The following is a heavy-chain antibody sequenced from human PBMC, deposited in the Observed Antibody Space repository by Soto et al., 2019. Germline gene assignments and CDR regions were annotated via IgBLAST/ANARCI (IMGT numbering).Heavy chain of an antibody. Sequence: EVQLLESGGGLVQPGGSLRLSCAASGFTFTTYAMSWVRQAPGKGLEWVSSITGSGGGTYYADSVKGRFTISRDNSKNTLYLQMISLRAEDTALYYCAKGCLTVAGPSCSRGQGALVTVSS. V-gene: IGHV3-23*01. D-gene: IGHD6-19*01. CDR2: ITGSGGGT. CDR3: AKGCLTVAGPSCS. J-gene: IGHJ4*02. CDR1: GFTFTTYA.